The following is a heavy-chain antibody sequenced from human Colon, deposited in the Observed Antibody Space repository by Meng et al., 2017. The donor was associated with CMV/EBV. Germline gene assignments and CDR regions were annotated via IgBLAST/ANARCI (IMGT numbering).Heavy chain of an antibody. CDR3: AILESRTVALDY. D-gene: IGHD4-23*01. J-gene: IGHJ4*02. Sequence: ASVKVSCKASGYTFTGYYMHWVRQAPGQGLEWMGWFNPNSGGTNYAQKFQGRVTMTRDTSISTAYMELSRLRSDDTAVYYCAILESRTVALDYWGQGTLVTVSS. CDR2: FNPNSGGT. V-gene: IGHV1-2*02. CDR1: GYTFTGYY.